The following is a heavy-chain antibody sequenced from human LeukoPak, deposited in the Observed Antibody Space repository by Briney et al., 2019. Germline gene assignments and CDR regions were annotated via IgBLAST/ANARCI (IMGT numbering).Heavy chain of an antibody. CDR1: GFTFSSFW. CDR2: INSDVSTT. J-gene: IGHJ4*02. D-gene: IGHD2-2*01. Sequence: GGSLRLSCAASGFTFSSFWMHWVRQAPGKGLVWVSRINSDVSTTNYADSVRGRFTISRDNARNTLYLQMNSLRAEDTAMYYCARGLGYCTSTTCLLPFDYWGQGTLVTVSS. V-gene: IGHV3-74*01. CDR3: ARGLGYCTSTTCLLPFDY.